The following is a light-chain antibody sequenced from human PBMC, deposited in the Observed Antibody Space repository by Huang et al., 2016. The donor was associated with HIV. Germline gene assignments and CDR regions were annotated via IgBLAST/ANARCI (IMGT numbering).Light chain of an antibody. CDR1: QSVSTY. CDR3: QQRSNWPPT. CDR2: DTS. Sequence: EIVLTQSPATLSLSPGERATLSCGASQSVSTYLAWYQQKPGQAPRLLIYDTSNRATGIPARCSGGGSGTDFTLTISSLEPEDFAVYYCQQRSNWPPTFGQGTRLEIK. J-gene: IGKJ5*01. V-gene: IGKV3-11*01.